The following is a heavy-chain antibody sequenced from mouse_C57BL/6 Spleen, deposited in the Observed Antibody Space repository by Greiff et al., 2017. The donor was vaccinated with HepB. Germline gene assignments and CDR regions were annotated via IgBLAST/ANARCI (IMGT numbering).Heavy chain of an antibody. CDR2: IYPGDGDT. V-gene: IGHV1-80*01. Sequence: VQLQQSGAELVKPGASVKISCKASGYAFSSYWMNWVKQRPGKGLEWIGQIYPGDGDTNNNGKFKGKATLTADKSSSTAYMQLSSLTSEDSAVYFCARWGVTTGYYFDYWGQGTTLTVSS. J-gene: IGHJ2*01. CDR3: ARWGVTTGYYFDY. CDR1: GYAFSSYW. D-gene: IGHD2-2*01.